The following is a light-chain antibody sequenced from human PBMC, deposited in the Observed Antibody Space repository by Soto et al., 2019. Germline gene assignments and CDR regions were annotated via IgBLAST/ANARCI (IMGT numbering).Light chain of an antibody. J-gene: IGLJ1*01. V-gene: IGLV2-14*01. CDR1: SSDVGSYNF. Sequence: QSVLTQPASVSGSPGQSITISCTGTSSDVGSYNFVSWYQQLPGKAPKLMIYEVSNRPSGVSNRFSGSKSGNTASLTISGLQAEDEADYYCSSYTTSSNDVFGSGTRSPS. CDR3: SSYTTSSNDV. CDR2: EVS.